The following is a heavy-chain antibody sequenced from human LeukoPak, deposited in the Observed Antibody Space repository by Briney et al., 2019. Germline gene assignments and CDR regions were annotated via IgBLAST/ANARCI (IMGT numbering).Heavy chain of an antibody. J-gene: IGHJ6*03. D-gene: IGHD3-22*01. CDR2: IYTSGST. CDR3: ARNTYYYDSGGSSYYMDV. Sequence: SETLSLTCTVSGGSINSYYWSWIRQPAGKGLEWIGRIYTSGSTNYNPSLKSRVTMSVDTSKNQFSLKLSSVTAADTAVYYCARNTYYYDSGGSSYYMDVWGKGTTVTISS. V-gene: IGHV4-4*07. CDR1: GGSINSYY.